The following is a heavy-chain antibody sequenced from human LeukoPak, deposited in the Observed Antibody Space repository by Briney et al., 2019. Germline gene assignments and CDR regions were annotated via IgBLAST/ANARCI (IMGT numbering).Heavy chain of an antibody. Sequence: ASVKVSCKASEYTFTSYDINWVRQATGQGLEWMGWMNPNSGNTGYAQKFQGRVTMTRNTSISTAYMELSSLRSEDTAVYYCARRNDFWSGSVRIYYGMDVWGQGTTVTVSS. CDR3: ARRNDFWSGSVRIYYGMDV. D-gene: IGHD3-3*01. V-gene: IGHV1-8*01. CDR1: EYTFTSYD. CDR2: MNPNSGNT. J-gene: IGHJ6*02.